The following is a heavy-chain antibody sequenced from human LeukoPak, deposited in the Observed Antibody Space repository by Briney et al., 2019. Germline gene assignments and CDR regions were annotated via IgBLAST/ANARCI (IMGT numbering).Heavy chain of an antibody. CDR3: AKEMKPWMHFDY. CDR1: GFTFSISA. Sequence: GGSLGLSCAASGFTFSISAVHWVRQAPGKGLEWVAVISHDGSNTDYTDSVKGRFTISRDNSKNTLYLQMNSLRAEDTAVYYCAKEMKPWMHFDYWGQGTLVTVSS. V-gene: IGHV3-30*18. D-gene: IGHD5-12*01. CDR2: ISHDGSNT. J-gene: IGHJ4*02.